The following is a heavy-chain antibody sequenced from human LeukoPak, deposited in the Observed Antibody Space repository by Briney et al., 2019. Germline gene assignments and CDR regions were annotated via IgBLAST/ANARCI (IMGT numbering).Heavy chain of an antibody. CDR2: ISDSGST. Sequence: GGSLRLSCAASGFTFSSCAMSWVRQAPGKGLEWVSFISDSGSTYYADSVMGRFTMSRDTSKNTFYLERNSMRDDDTAAYYCAKGRGSTSIYEYWGKGTLVTVSS. CDR1: GFTFSSCA. CDR3: AKGRGSTSIYEY. J-gene: IGHJ4*02. D-gene: IGHD2-2*01. V-gene: IGHV3-23*01.